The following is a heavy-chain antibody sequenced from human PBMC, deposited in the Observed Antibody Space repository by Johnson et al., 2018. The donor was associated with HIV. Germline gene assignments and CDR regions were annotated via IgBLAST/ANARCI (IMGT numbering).Heavy chain of an antibody. CDR3: AKVLTYGSSSEIVGDAFDI. D-gene: IGHD3-10*01. CDR1: GFTFNSYA. J-gene: IGHJ3*02. Sequence: QVQLVESGGGVVQPGRSLRLSCAASGFTFNSYAMHWVRQAPGRGLEWVAVISYDGSNKYYADFVKGRFTISRDNSNNTLYLQMNSLRADDTAVYYCAKVLTYGSSSEIVGDAFDIWGQGTMVTVSS. V-gene: IGHV3-30*04. CDR2: ISYDGSNK.